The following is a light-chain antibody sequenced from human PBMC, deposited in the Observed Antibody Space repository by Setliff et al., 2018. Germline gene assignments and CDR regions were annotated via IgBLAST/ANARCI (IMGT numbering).Light chain of an antibody. CDR2: GVS. Sequence: QSALTQSASVSGSPGQSITISCSGTSSDVGSYDLVSWYQQHPGKAPKLIIYGVSDRPSGVSSRFSGSKSGNTAYLTISGLQTEDEAEYYCNAYASDTTYVFGSGTKVTVL. V-gene: IGLV2-14*03. CDR3: NAYASDTTYV. J-gene: IGLJ1*01. CDR1: SSDVGSYDL.